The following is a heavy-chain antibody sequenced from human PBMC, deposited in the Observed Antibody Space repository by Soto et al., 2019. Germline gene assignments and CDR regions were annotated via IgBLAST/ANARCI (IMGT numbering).Heavy chain of an antibody. Sequence: SETLSLTCTVSGGSISSSSYYWGWIRQPPGKGLEWIGSIYYSGSTYYNPSLKSRVTISVDTSKNQFSLKLSSVTAADTAVYYCARTDCSSTSCYRGPPWFDPWGQGTLVTVSS. CDR1: GGSISSSSYY. CDR3: ARTDCSSTSCYRGPPWFDP. J-gene: IGHJ5*02. D-gene: IGHD2-2*02. V-gene: IGHV4-39*01. CDR2: IYYSGST.